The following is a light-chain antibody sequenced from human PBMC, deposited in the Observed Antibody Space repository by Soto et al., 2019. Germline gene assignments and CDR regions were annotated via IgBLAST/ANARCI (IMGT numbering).Light chain of an antibody. CDR1: QSVSSY. CDR2: DAS. J-gene: IGKJ1*01. Sequence: EIVLTQSPATLSLSPGERATLSCRASQSVSSYLAWYQHKPGQAPRLLIYDASTRATDTPARFSGSGAGTDFTLIISRLEPVDFAVYYCQQYGSSFATFGQGTQVE. V-gene: IGKV3-11*01. CDR3: QQYGSSFAT.